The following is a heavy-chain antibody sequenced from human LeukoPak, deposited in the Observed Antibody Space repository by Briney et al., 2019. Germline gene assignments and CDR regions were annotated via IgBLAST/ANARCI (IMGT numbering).Heavy chain of an antibody. D-gene: IGHD3-16*01. CDR2: IYYSGST. J-gene: IGHJ6*03. CDR3: AGGGKNYYYYYMDV. Sequence: SETLSLTCTASGGSISSYYWSWIRQPPGKGLGWIGYIYYSGSTNYNPSLKSRVTISVDTSKNQFSLKLSSVTAADTAVYYCAGGGKNYYYYYMDVWGKGTTVTISS. CDR1: GGSISSYY. V-gene: IGHV4-59*01.